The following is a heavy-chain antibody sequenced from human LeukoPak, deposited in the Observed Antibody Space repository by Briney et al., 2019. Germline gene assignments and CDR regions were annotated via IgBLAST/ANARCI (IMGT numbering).Heavy chain of an antibody. D-gene: IGHD5-12*01. CDR2: ISSSSSYI. Sequence: PGGSLRLSCAASGFTFGSYSMNWVRQAPGKGLEWVSSISSSSSYIYYADSVKGRFTISRDNAKNSLYLQMNSLRAEDTAVYYCARDPYSGYDYSIGFDYWGQGTLVTVSS. J-gene: IGHJ4*02. CDR1: GFTFGSYS. V-gene: IGHV3-21*01. CDR3: ARDPYSGYDYSIGFDY.